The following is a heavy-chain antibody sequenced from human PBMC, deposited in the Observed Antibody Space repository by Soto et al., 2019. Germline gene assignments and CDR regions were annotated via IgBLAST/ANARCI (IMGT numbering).Heavy chain of an antibody. CDR2: ITGGGDTT. J-gene: IGHJ5*02. V-gene: IGHV3-23*01. CDR3: AKQISPPWFDP. Sequence: GGSLRLSCAASRFSFSSYAMTWVRQAPGKGLEWVSTITGGGDTTYYVDSVKGRFTISRGNSNNILYLQMNSLKVEDTAIYYCAKQISPPWFDPWGQGTLVTVS. CDR1: RFSFSSYA.